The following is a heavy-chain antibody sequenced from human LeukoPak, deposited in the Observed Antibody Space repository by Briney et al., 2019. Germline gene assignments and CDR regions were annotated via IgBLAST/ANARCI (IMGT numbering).Heavy chain of an antibody. CDR3: ARGRTTYGDYGFDWFDP. Sequence: SETLSLTCTVSGGSISSYYWNWIRQPPGKGLEWIGYIYYSGSTNYNPSLKSRVTISVDTSKNQFSLKVSSVTAADTAVYYCARGRTTYGDYGFDWFDPWGQGTLVTVSS. CDR1: GGSISSYY. V-gene: IGHV4-59*01. CDR2: IYYSGST. J-gene: IGHJ5*02. D-gene: IGHD4-17*01.